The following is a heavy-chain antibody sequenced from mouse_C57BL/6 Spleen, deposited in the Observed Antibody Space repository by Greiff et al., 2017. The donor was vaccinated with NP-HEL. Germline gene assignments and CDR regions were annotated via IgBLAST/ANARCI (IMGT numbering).Heavy chain of an antibody. Sequence: EVQLQQSGPELVKPGASVKIPCKASGYTFTDYNMDWVKQSHGKSLEWIGDINPNNGGTIYNQKFKGKATLTVDKSSSTAYMELRSLTSEDTAVYYCARGNYGFYYYAMDYWGQGTSVTVSS. CDR1: GYTFTDYN. CDR3: ARGNYGFYYYAMDY. D-gene: IGHD2-1*01. CDR2: INPNNGGT. J-gene: IGHJ4*01. V-gene: IGHV1-18*01.